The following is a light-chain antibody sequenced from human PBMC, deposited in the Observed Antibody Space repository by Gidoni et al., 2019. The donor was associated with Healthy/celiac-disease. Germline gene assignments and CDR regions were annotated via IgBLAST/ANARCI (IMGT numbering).Light chain of an antibody. V-gene: IGKV1-39*01. CDR3: QQSYSFLT. CDR2: AAS. J-gene: IGKJ3*01. Sequence: DIQMTQSPSSLSASVGDRVTITCRASQSISSYLNWYQQKPGKAPKLLIYAASSLQSGVPSRFSGSGSGTDFTLTISSLQPEDFATYYCQQSYSFLTFXPXTKVDIK. CDR1: QSISSY.